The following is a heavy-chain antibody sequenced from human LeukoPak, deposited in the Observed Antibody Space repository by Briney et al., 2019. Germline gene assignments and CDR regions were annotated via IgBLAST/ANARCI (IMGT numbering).Heavy chain of an antibody. CDR2: ISAWNGDT. D-gene: IGHD2-8*01. CDR1: GGTFSSYA. Sequence: ASVKVSCKASGGTFSSYAITWVRQAPGQGLEWMGRISAWNGDTSYAQKRQGRVTMTTDTSTSTAYMEVRSLRSDDTAVYYCARDPSNTGGYYFYMDVWGKGTTVTVSS. J-gene: IGHJ6*03. V-gene: IGHV1-18*01. CDR3: ARDPSNTGGYYFYMDV.